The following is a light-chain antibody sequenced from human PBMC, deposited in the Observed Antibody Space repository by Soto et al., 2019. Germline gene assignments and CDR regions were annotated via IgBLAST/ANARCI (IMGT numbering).Light chain of an antibody. Sequence: QSVLTQPASVSRSPGQSITISCTGTSSDVGGYNYVSWYQQHPGKAPKLMIYEVTNRPSGVSNRFSGSKSGNTASLTISGLQAEDEADYYCSSYTSSNSLVFGGGTKLTVL. CDR2: EVT. CDR3: SSYTSSNSLV. J-gene: IGLJ2*01. CDR1: SSDVGGYNY. V-gene: IGLV2-14*01.